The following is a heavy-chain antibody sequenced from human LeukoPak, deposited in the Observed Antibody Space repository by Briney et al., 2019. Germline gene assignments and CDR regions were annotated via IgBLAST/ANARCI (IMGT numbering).Heavy chain of an antibody. CDR2: IRNDGTTK. Sequence: GGSLRLSCAASGFTFRSFGMHWVRQAPGKGLEWVTFIRNDGTTKYYADSVKGRFTISRDNSKNTLYLQMNSLRDEDTGVFYCAKADSSSWGIPDYWGQGTQVTVSS. CDR1: GFTFRSFG. V-gene: IGHV3-30*02. D-gene: IGHD3-22*01. J-gene: IGHJ4*02. CDR3: AKADSSSWGIPDY.